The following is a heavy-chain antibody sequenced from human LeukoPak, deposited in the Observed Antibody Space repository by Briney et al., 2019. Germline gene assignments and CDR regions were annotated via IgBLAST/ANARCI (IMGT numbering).Heavy chain of an antibody. D-gene: IGHD2-21*01. Sequence: SETLSLTCTVSGGSISSGDYYWSWIRQPPGKGLEWIGYTYYSGTTYYNPSLKSRVTISVDTSKNQFSLKLSSVTAADTAVYYCARNVAMNWFDPWGQGTLVTVSS. CDR3: ARNVAMNWFDP. J-gene: IGHJ5*02. CDR1: GGSISSGDYY. V-gene: IGHV4-30-4*01. CDR2: TYYSGTT.